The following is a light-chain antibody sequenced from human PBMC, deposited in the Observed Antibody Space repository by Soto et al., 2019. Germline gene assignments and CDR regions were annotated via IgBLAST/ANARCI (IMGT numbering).Light chain of an antibody. J-gene: IGLJ2*01. CDR3: SSSTSSSIVV. CDR1: SSDVGGYNY. Sequence: QSALTQPASVSGSPGQSITISCTGTSSDVGGYNYVSWYQQHPGKAPKLMIYEVSNRPSGVSNRFSGSKPGNTASLTISGLPAEDEADYYCSSSTSSSIVVFGGGTKLTVL. V-gene: IGLV2-14*01. CDR2: EVS.